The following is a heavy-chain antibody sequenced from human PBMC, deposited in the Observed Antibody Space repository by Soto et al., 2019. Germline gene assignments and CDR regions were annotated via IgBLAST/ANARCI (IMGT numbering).Heavy chain of an antibody. V-gene: IGHV4-61*01. J-gene: IGHJ4*02. CDR3: ASCVSTACYPPWGLQFFDL. D-gene: IGHD2-2*01. CDR1: GDSVTSGSHY. CDR2: IFYSENT. Sequence: SETLSLTCTVSGDSVTSGSHYWSLIRQAPGKGLEYIGYIFYSENTSYHPSLKSRVIISVDTSKNQFSLKLSSVTAADTALYYCASCVSTACYPPWGLQFFDLWGQGSLVTVSS.